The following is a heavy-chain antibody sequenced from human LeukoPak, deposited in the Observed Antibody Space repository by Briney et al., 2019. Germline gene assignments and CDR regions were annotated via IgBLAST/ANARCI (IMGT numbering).Heavy chain of an antibody. Sequence: GGSLRLSCAASGLIVRRHNVMWVRQPPGEGLEWVSVIYRGDPIYYAESVQGRFTISSDTTKNILYLQMNSLRSEDTAVFYCAIGGHGGVWSNYEYWGQGPLVTVSA. D-gene: IGHD2-8*02. CDR1: GLIVRRHN. CDR2: IYRGDPI. J-gene: IGHJ4*02. CDR3: AIGGHGGVWSNYEY. V-gene: IGHV3-53*03.